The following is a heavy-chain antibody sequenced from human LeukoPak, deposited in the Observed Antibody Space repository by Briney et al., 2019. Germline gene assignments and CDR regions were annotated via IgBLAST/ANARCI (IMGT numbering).Heavy chain of an antibody. Sequence: ASVKVSCQASGYTFTSYVINWVRQATGEGLEWMGWMNPNSGNTGYARKFQGRVTMTRNTSISTAYMELSSLRSEDTAVYYCARRASDYDSLDYWGQGTLVTVSS. CDR1: GYTFTSYV. CDR3: ARRASDYDSLDY. V-gene: IGHV1-8*01. D-gene: IGHD3-22*01. J-gene: IGHJ4*02. CDR2: MNPNSGNT.